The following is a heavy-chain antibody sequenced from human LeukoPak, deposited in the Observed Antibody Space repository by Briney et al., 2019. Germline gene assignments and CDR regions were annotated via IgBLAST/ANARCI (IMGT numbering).Heavy chain of an antibody. D-gene: IGHD1-26*01. CDR1: GYTLNRYG. V-gene: IGHV7-4-1*02. CDR3: ARDSISGSYVHYDN. Sequence: ASVTVSCKASGYTLNRYGMNWVRQAPGQGLEWMGWINTNTGNPTYAQGFTGRFVFSLDTSVSTAYLQINSLKAEDTAVYYCARDSISGSYVHYDNWGQGTLVTVSS. J-gene: IGHJ4*02. CDR2: INTNTGNP.